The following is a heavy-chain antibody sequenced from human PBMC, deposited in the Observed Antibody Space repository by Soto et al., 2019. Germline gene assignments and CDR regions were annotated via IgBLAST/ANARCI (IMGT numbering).Heavy chain of an antibody. D-gene: IGHD3-16*02. CDR2: ISGNGADT. J-gene: IGHJ4*02. V-gene: IGHV3-23*01. Sequence: GGSLRLSCAASGFTFSSYAMSWVRQAPGKGLEWVSAISGNGADTSYADSVRGRFTISRDNSKDTLFLQMNSLRSEDTAVYYCAISLTLTHPIDYWGQGTLVTVSS. CDR3: AISLTLTHPIDY. CDR1: GFTFSSYA.